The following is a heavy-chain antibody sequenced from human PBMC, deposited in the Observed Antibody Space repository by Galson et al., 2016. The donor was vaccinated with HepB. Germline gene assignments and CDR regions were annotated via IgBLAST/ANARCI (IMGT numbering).Heavy chain of an antibody. D-gene: IGHD2-2*01. CDR1: GFTFRNYG. J-gene: IGHJ6*04. Sequence: SLRLSCAASGFTFRNYGMTWVHQAQGKGLEVVSSISRSGDSTDYADSVKGRFTISRDNSKNTLSLQMNSLTADDTAIYYCVQGSTAPAVWGKGTTVTVSS. CDR3: VQGSTAPAV. V-gene: IGHV3-23*01. CDR2: ISRSGDST.